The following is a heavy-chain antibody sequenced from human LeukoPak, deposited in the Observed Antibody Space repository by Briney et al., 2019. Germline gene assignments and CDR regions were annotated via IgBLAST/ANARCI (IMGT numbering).Heavy chain of an antibody. J-gene: IGHJ3*02. CDR1: GFTFSSYA. CDR3: ASTVVTRNAFDI. D-gene: IGHD4-23*01. Sequence: GGSLRLSCAASGFTFSSYAMHWVRQAPGKGLEWVAVISYDGSNKYYADSVKGRFTISRDNSKNTLYLQMNSLRAEDTAVYYCASTVVTRNAFDIWGQGTMVTVSS. V-gene: IGHV3-30-3*01. CDR2: ISYDGSNK.